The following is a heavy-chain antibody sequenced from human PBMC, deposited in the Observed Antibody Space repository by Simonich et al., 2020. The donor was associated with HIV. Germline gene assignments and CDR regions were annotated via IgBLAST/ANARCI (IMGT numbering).Heavy chain of an antibody. CDR1: GIAFSGYS. D-gene: IGHD1-1*01. V-gene: IGHV3-21*01. CDR2: INSRRDYI. CDR3: APGGLDLPPDY. Sequence: EVHLVESGGGLVKPGGSLRLSCAASGIAFSGYSMTWVRQAPGNGLEGVVSINSRRDYIYHAASVRGRFTVSIDNAKNTLPLQMHGLSAEDTAVYYCAPGGLDLPPDYWGQGTLVTVSS. J-gene: IGHJ4*02.